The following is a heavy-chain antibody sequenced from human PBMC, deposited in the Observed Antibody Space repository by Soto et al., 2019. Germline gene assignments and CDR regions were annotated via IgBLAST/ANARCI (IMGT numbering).Heavy chain of an antibody. J-gene: IGHJ6*02. D-gene: IGHD3-22*01. CDR1: GYTFTSYG. CDR3: ARAGYYHDSSGLEAYYYYRMDV. CDR2: ISAYNGNT. Sequence: ASVKVSCKASGYTFTSYGISWVRQAPGQGLEWMGWISAYNGNTNYAQKLQGRVTMTTDTSTSTAYMELRSLRSDDTAVYYCARAGYYHDSSGLEAYYYYRMDVWGQGTTVTVSS. V-gene: IGHV1-18*01.